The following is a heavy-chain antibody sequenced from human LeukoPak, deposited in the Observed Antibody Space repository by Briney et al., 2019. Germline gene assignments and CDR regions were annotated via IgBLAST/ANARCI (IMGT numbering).Heavy chain of an antibody. CDR2: IYTSGST. V-gene: IGHV4-61*02. J-gene: IGHJ4*02. CDR1: GGSIRSASNY. D-gene: IGHD4-17*01. CDR3: ARDHRRDYGDYHFDY. Sequence: ASETLSLTCTVSGGSIRSASNYWSWIRQPAGKGLEWIGRIYTSGSTNYNPSLKSRVTISVDTSKNRFSLKLTSLTAADTAVYYCARDHRRDYGDYHFDYWGQGTLVTVSS.